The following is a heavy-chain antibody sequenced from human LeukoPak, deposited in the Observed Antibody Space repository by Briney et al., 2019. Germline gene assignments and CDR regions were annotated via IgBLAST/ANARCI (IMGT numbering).Heavy chain of an antibody. D-gene: IGHD5-12*01. V-gene: IGHV1-69*04. CDR2: LIPVLGMS. Sequence: SVKVSCKSSRGSFSTYAVNWVRQAPGQGLEWMGRLIPVLGMSHYAPGFQGRVTLTADRSTNTAYMELDRLTSDDTAVYFCARDRGGGFDLAFFDHWGQGTLVTVSS. CDR3: ARDRGGGFDLAFFDH. J-gene: IGHJ4*02. CDR1: RGSFSTYA.